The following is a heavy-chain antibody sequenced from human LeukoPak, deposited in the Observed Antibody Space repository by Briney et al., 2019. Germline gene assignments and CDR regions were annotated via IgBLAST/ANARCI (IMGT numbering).Heavy chain of an antibody. D-gene: IGHD3-10*01. CDR2: IGGSGGST. V-gene: IGHV3-23*01. CDR1: GVTFSSYA. CDR3: AKARTTSGISPSD. J-gene: IGHJ4*02. Sequence: PGGSLRLSCAASGVTFSSYAMSWVRQAPGKGLEWFSNIGGSGGSTYYADSVKGRFTISRDNSKNTLYLQMNSLRAEDTAVYYCAKARTTSGISPSDWGQGTLVTVSS.